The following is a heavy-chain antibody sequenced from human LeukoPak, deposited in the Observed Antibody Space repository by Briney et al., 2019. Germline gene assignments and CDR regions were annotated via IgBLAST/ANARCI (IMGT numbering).Heavy chain of an antibody. CDR2: VRYDGNKK. CDR3: ARDGPYSGYYFDY. J-gene: IGHJ4*02. CDR1: GFTFSSFG. Sequence: GGSLRLSCAASGFTFSSFGMHWVRQAPGKGLEWVAFVRYDGNKKYYADSVKGRFTISRDSAKNSLYLQMNSLRAEDTAVYYCARDGPYSGYYFDYWGQGTLVTVSS. V-gene: IGHV3-30*02. D-gene: IGHD6-19*01.